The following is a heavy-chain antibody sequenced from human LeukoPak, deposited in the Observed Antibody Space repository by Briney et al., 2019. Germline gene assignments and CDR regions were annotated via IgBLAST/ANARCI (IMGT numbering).Heavy chain of an antibody. CDR3: ARDRGARLERFYAFDF. J-gene: IGHJ3*01. D-gene: IGHD1-1*01. CDR2: IYPNNGFT. CDR1: GYAFTGSY. Sequence: ASVKVSCKAAGYAFTGSYIHWVRQAPGQGLEWMGWIYPNNGFTAYAQNFQGRVTMTRDTSISTAYMDLSRLTSDDTAVYFCARDRGARLERFYAFDFWGQGTTVTVSS. V-gene: IGHV1-2*02.